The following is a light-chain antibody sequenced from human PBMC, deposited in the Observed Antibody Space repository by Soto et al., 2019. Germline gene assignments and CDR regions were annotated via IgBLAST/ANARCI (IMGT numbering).Light chain of an antibody. CDR3: SSYTGSSTVV. V-gene: IGLV2-14*01. CDR2: EVS. CDR1: SSDVGGYDY. Sequence: QSALTQPASVSGSPGQSITISCTGTSSDVGGYDYVSWYQQRPGKAPKLMIYEVSNRPSGVSNRFSGSKSGNTASLTISGLQAEDEADYYCSSYTGSSTVVFGGGTKLTVL. J-gene: IGLJ2*01.